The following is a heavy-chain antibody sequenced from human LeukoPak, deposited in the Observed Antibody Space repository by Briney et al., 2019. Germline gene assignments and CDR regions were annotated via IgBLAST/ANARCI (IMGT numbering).Heavy chain of an antibody. D-gene: IGHD2/OR15-2a*01. CDR2: IYHSGGT. CDR3: VGNGYYALDY. CDR1: GDPINSIDW. J-gene: IGHJ4*02. Sequence: SETLSLTCAVSGDPINSIDWWSWVRQSPARGLEWIGEIYHSGGTNYDPSLKSRVTISVDKSKNHLSLKLTSVTAADTAVYFCVGNGYYALDYWGQGALVTVAS. V-gene: IGHV4-4*02.